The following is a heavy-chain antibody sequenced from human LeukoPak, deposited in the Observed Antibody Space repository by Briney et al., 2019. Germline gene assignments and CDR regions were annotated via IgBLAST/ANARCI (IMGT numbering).Heavy chain of an antibody. CDR3: ARRLYYDFWSGYPHFDH. CDR2: IYYSGTT. J-gene: IGHJ4*02. CDR1: GLTFSNAW. V-gene: IGHV4-39*01. Sequence: ESLRLSCAVSGLTFSNAWMNWIRQPPGKGLEWIGSIYYSGTTYYNPSFKSRVTISVDTSKNQFSLKLSSVTAADTAVYYCARRLYYDFWSGYPHFDHWGQGTLVTVSS. D-gene: IGHD3-3*01.